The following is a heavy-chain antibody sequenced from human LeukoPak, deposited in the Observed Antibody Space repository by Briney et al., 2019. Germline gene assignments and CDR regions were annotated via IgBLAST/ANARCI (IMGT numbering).Heavy chain of an antibody. J-gene: IGHJ4*02. CDR2: INEDGSYK. CDR1: GFTFTSYW. CDR3: ARDATRGGDNDY. V-gene: IGHV3-7*01. D-gene: IGHD2-21*02. Sequence: GGSLRLSCGVSGFTFTSYWMSWVRQAPGKGLEWVANINEDGSYKFHADSVKGRLTISRDNSKNSLYLQMSSLRADDTAVYYCARDATRGGDNDYWGQGTRVIVSS.